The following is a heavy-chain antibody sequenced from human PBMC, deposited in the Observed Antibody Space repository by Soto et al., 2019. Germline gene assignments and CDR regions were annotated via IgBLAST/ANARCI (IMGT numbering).Heavy chain of an antibody. V-gene: IGHV3-23*01. J-gene: IGHJ4*02. D-gene: IGHD3-10*01. CDR1: GFTFSSYA. Sequence: PRGSLRLSCAASGFTFSSYAMSWVRQAPGKGLEWVSAISGSGGSTYYADSVKGRFTISRDNSKNTLYLQMNSLRAEDTAVYYCAKVGGYYGSGSYYGDFDYWGQGTLVTVSS. CDR2: ISGSGGST. CDR3: AKVGGYYGSGSYYGDFDY.